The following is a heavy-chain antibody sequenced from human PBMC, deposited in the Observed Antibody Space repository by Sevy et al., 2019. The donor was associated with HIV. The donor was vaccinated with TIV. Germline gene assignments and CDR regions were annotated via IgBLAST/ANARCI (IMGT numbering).Heavy chain of an antibody. D-gene: IGHD6-19*01. V-gene: IGHV1-2*02. CDR1: GYTFTGYY. CDR3: ARHPPGYSSGWYYFDY. J-gene: IGHJ4*02. Sequence: GSVKVSCKASGYTFTGYYMHWVRQAPGQGLEWMGWINPNSGGTNYAQKFQGRVTMTRDTSISTAYMELSRLRSDDTAVYYCARHPPGYSSGWYYFDYWGQGTLVTVSS. CDR2: INPNSGGT.